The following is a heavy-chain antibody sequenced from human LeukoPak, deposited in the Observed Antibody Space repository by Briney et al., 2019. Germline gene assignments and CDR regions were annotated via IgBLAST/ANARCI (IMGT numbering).Heavy chain of an antibody. D-gene: IGHD6-13*01. V-gene: IGHV1-18*01. CDR2: ISAYNGNT. CDR1: GYTFTDYG. CDR3: ARDPGYSSSWLQYSFHY. Sequence: ASVKVSCKPSGYTFTDYGFSWVRQAPGQGLEWMGWISAYNGNTNYAQKFQGRVAMTTDTSTSTAYMELRSLRSDDTAVLYCARDPGYSSSWLQYSFHYGGKETLVTVSS. J-gene: IGHJ4*02.